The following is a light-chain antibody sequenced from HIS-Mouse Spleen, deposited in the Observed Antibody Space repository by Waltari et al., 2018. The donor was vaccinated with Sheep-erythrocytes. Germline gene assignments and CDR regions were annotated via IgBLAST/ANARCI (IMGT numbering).Light chain of an antibody. CDR1: SSDVGAYNY. CDR3: SSYTSSSTPVV. Sequence: QSALTQPRSVSGSPGQSITISCTGTSSDVGAYNYVSWYQQHPGKAPKLMIYEVSNRPSGVSNRFSGSKSGNTASLTISGLQAEDEADYYCSSYTSSSTPVVFGGGTKLTVL. J-gene: IGLJ2*01. V-gene: IGLV2-14*01. CDR2: EVS.